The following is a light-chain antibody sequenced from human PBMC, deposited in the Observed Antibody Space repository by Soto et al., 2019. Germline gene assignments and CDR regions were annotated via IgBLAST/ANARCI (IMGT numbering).Light chain of an antibody. CDR2: GAS. CDR1: ESVGTH. V-gene: IGKV3D-15*01. CDR3: QQYHYWPLT. Sequence: EIVMTQSPATLSVSPGEGATLSCRASESVGTHLAWYQQKPGQAPRLLVYGASTRATGIPARFSGGGSGADFTLTILSLQSEDFACYYSQQYHYWPLTFGTGTTVDIK. J-gene: IGKJ3*01.